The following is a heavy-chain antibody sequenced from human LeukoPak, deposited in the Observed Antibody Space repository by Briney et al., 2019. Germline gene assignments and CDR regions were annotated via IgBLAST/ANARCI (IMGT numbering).Heavy chain of an antibody. D-gene: IGHD2-2*01. CDR1: GFTFSRYW. J-gene: IGHJ4*02. CDR3: ARACSSTSCCY. Sequence: QSGGSLRLSCAASGFTFSRYWMHWVRQAPGKGLVWVSRINSDGSSTTYADSVKGRFTISRDNAKNTLYLQMNSLRAEDTAVYYCARACSSTSCCYWGQGTLVTVSS. V-gene: IGHV3-74*01. CDR2: INSDGSST.